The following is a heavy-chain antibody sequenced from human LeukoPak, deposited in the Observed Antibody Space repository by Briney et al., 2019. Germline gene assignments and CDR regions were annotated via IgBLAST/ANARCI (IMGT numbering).Heavy chain of an antibody. J-gene: IGHJ3*01. CDR3: ARDQGDYYCTSITCSGGAFDF. D-gene: IGHD2-2*01. CDR1: GYSFTGYY. CDR2: INSDSGKT. V-gene: IGHV1-2*02. Sequence: ASVKVSCKASGYSFTGYYLNWVRQAPGQGLEWMGWINSDSGKTKYAQKFQGRVTMTRDTSISTTYMELSSLISDDMAVYYCARDQGDYYCTSITCSGGAFDFWGQGTMVTVSS.